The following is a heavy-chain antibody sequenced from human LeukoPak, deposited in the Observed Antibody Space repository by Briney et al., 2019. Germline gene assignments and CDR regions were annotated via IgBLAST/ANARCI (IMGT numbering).Heavy chain of an antibody. CDR1: GYTFTSYG. CDR2: ISAYNGNT. J-gene: IGHJ6*02. V-gene: IGHV1-18*01. Sequence: ASVKVSCKASGYTFTSYGISWVRQAPGQGLEWMGWISAYNGNTNYAQKLQGRVTMTTDTSTSTAYMELRSLRSDDTAVYYCARAPPDYYDSSGYYLLTGYYYYYGMDVWGQGTTVTVS. CDR3: ARAPPDYYDSSGYYLLTGYYYYYGMDV. D-gene: IGHD3-22*01.